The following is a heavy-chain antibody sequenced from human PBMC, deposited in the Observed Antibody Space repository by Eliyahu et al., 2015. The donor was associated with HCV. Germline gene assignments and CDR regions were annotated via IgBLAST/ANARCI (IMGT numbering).Heavy chain of an antibody. CDR2: ISGSGGST. CDR1: GFTFSXYA. Sequence: EVQLLESGGGLVQPGGXLRXXXAASGFTFSXYAMSXVRQAPGKGLXWVSAISGSGGSTYYADSVKGRFTISRDNSKNTLYLQMNRLRAEDTAVYYCAKSPVTTWYYYYYGMDVWGQGTTVTVSS. D-gene: IGHD4-11*01. V-gene: IGHV3-23*01. CDR3: AKSPVTTWYYYYYGMDV. J-gene: IGHJ6*02.